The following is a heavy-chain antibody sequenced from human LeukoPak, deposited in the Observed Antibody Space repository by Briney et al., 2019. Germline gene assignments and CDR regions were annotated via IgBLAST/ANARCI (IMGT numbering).Heavy chain of an antibody. CDR2: ISYDGSKK. D-gene: IGHD5-12*01. V-gene: IGHV3-30*04. CDR1: GFTFSTYA. Sequence: PGGSPRLSCAASGFTFSTYAMHWVRQAPGKGLEWVTIISYDGSKKYYADSVRGRFTISRDNPKNTLYLQMNSLRLEDTALYYCAGGDPYRGYDYPGVWGQGTLVTVSS. CDR3: AGGDPYRGYDYPGV. J-gene: IGHJ4*02.